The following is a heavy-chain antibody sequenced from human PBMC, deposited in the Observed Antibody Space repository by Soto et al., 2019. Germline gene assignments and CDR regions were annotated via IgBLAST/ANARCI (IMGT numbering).Heavy chain of an antibody. J-gene: IGHJ6*02. D-gene: IGHD6-19*01. CDR3: AKRGGYSSGWYGGRYYYGMDV. CDR1: GFTFSSYG. V-gene: IGHV3-30*18. CDR2: ISYDGSNK. Sequence: QVQLVESGGGVVQPGRSLRLSCAASGFTFSSYGMHWVRQAPGKGLEWVAVISYDGSNKYYADSVKGRFTISRDNSKNTLYLQMHSLRAEDTAVYYCAKRGGYSSGWYGGRYYYGMDVWGQGTTVTVSS.